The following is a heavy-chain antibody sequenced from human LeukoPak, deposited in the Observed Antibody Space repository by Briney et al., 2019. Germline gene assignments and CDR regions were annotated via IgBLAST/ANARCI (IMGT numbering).Heavy chain of an antibody. J-gene: IGHJ4*02. CDR3: AREPDSFDH. CDR2: INPDGSEK. V-gene: IGHV3-7*01. Sequence: GGSLRLSCAASGFSFDDYGMSWVRQAPGKGLEWVANINPDGSEKNDVDSVKGRFTISRDNTKNSLYLQMNSLRVDDTAVYYCAREPDSFDHWGQGTLVTVSS. CDR1: GFSFDDYG.